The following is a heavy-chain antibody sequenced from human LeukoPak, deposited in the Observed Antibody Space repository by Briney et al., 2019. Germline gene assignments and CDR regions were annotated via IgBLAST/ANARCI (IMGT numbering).Heavy chain of an antibody. V-gene: IGHV3-30*03. Sequence: SGGSLRLSCAASGFTFSSYGMHWVRQAPGKGLEWVAVISYDGSNKYYADSVKGRFTISRDNSKNTLYLQMNSLRAEDTAVYYCARGHSSGWFLDYWGQGTLVTVSS. J-gene: IGHJ4*02. D-gene: IGHD6-19*01. CDR2: ISYDGSNK. CDR1: GFTFSSYG. CDR3: ARGHSSGWFLDY.